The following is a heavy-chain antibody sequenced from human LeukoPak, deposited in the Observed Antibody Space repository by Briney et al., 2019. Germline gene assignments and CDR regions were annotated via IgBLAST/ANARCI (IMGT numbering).Heavy chain of an antibody. CDR3: ARGPYGDYVDAFDI. Sequence: GGSLRLSCAASGFTFSSYEMHWVRQAPGKGLEWVAYISGNSRKIYYADSVRGRFTISRDNARNSQYLQMNSLRAEDTAVYYCARGPYGDYVDAFDIWGQGTMVTVS. J-gene: IGHJ3*02. D-gene: IGHD4-17*01. CDR1: GFTFSSYE. V-gene: IGHV3-48*03. CDR2: ISGNSRKI.